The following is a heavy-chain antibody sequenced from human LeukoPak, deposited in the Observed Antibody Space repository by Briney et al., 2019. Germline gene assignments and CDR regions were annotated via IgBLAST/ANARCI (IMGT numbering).Heavy chain of an antibody. Sequence: PSETLSLTCAVYGGSFSGYYWSWIRQPPGKGLEWIGEINHSGSTNYNPSLKSRVTISVDTSKNQFSLKLSSVTAADTAVYYCAREREGPYGYLDYWGQGTLVTVSS. D-gene: IGHD4-17*01. CDR1: GGSFSGYY. CDR3: AREREGPYGYLDY. V-gene: IGHV4-34*01. J-gene: IGHJ4*02. CDR2: INHSGST.